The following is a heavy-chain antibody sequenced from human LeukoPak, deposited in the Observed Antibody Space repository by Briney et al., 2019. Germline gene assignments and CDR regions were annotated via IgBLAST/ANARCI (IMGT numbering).Heavy chain of an antibody. CDR2: DLSGGGT. CDR1: GHTLSSTY. V-gene: IGHV3-53*01. Sequence: GGSLRLSCAVSGHTLSSTYMSWVRQPPGKALEWGSVDLSGGGTYYKGSVKGRFTISRDNCKNTLYLQMNSLRAEDTAVYYCAKGSYDSSGYYSFDSGGQGTLGTVS. CDR3: AKGSYDSSGYYSFDS. D-gene: IGHD3-22*01. J-gene: IGHJ4*02.